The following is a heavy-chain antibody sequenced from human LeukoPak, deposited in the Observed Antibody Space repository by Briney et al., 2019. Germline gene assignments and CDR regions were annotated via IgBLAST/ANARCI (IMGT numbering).Heavy chain of an antibody. V-gene: IGHV3-23*01. J-gene: IGHJ4*02. CDR2: VSSDSVTR. CDR1: GFNFASYA. D-gene: IGHD5-24*01. Sequence: GGSLRLSCAASGFNFASYAMRWVRQAPGKGLEWVAAVSSDSVTRYYADSVKGRFTISRDNSKSTLFLQMNSLRAEDTAVYYCAKDGRDGYTTTFDYWGQGTLVTVSS. CDR3: AKDGRDGYTTTFDY.